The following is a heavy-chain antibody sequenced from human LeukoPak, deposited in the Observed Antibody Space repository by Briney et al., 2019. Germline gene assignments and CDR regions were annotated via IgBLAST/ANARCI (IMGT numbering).Heavy chain of an antibody. CDR2: LRNDETEI. V-gene: IGHV3-30*02. D-gene: IGHD1-26*01. CDR3: AKIGQVGAPRGAFDI. J-gene: IGHJ3*02. CDR1: GFPFNAYN. Sequence: PGGSLRLSCTAPGFPFNAYNIHWIRQSPGRGLEWVSFLRNDETEIHYADFAKGRFTISRDRSKNSVYLQMNSLRPDDTALYYCAKIGQVGAPRGAFDIWGQGTMVTVSS.